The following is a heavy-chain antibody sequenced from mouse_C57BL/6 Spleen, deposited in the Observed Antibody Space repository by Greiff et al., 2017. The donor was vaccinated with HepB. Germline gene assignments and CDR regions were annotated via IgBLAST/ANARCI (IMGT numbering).Heavy chain of an antibody. Sequence: EVKLVESGPGMVKPSQSLSLTCTVTGYSITSGYDWHWIRHFPGNKLEWMGYISYSGSTNYNPSLKSRISITHDTSKNHFFLKLNSVTTEDTATYYCAKTAQATPFAYWGQGTLVTVSA. CDR1: GYSITSGYD. CDR2: ISYSGST. J-gene: IGHJ3*01. D-gene: IGHD3-2*02. V-gene: IGHV3-1*01. CDR3: AKTAQATPFAY.